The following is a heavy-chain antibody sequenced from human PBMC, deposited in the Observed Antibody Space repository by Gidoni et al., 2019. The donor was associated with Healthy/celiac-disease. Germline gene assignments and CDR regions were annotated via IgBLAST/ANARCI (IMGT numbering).Heavy chain of an antibody. CDR2: IYYSGST. Sequence: QLQLQESGPGLVKPSETLSLSCTVPGGSISSSSYYWGWIRQPPGKGLEWIGSIYYSGSTYYNPSLKSRVTISVETSKNQFSLKLSSVTAADTAVYYCAVFPLNYYYGSGSYSYKDYWGQGTLVTVSS. J-gene: IGHJ4*02. CDR3: AVFPLNYYYGSGSYSYKDY. D-gene: IGHD3-10*01. V-gene: IGHV4-39*01. CDR1: GGSISSSSYY.